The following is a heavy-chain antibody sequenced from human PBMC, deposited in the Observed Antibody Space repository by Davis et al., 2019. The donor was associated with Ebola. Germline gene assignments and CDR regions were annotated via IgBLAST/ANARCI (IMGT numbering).Heavy chain of an antibody. J-gene: IGHJ5*02. CDR1: GFPFTTYT. CDR2: ISSYSDHM. V-gene: IGHV3-21*01. CDR3: ARDRDYYDRSAYHPRSWLDA. D-gene: IGHD3-22*01. Sequence: GESLKISCAASGFPFTTYTINWVRPAPGKGLEWVSSISSYSDHMYYAGSVKGRFTISRDNAKTSVFLEMNSLRAEDTAVYYCARDRDYYDRSAYHPRSWLDAWGQGTLVIVSS.